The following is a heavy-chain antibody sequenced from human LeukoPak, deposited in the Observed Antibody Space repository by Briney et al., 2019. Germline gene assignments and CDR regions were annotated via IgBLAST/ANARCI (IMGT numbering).Heavy chain of an antibody. J-gene: IGHJ4*02. V-gene: IGHV1-2*02. D-gene: IGHD3-22*01. CDR2: IDPNSGGT. CDR3: ARGTYCYDSSGYPLSDY. Sequence: ASVKVSCKASGYTFTGYYMHWVRQAPGQGLEWMGWIDPNSGGTNYAQKFQGRVTMTRDTSISTAYMELSRLRSDDTAVYYCARGTYCYDSSGYPLSDYWGQGTLVTVSS. CDR1: GYTFTGYY.